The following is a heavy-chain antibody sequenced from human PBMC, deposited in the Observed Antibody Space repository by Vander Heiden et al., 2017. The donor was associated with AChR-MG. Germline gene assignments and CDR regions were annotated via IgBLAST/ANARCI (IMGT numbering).Heavy chain of an antibody. D-gene: IGHD3-3*01. CDR1: GFTFSSYA. CDR2: ISGSGGST. J-gene: IGHJ5*02. V-gene: IGHV3-23*01. Sequence: EVQQLESGGGLVQPGGSLRLSCAASGFTFSSYAMSWVRQAPGKGLEWVSAISGSGGSTYYADSVKGRFTISRDNSKNTLYLQMNSLRAEDTAVYYCAKDWTPYDSPAWFDPWGQGTLVTVSS. CDR3: AKDWTPYDSPAWFDP.